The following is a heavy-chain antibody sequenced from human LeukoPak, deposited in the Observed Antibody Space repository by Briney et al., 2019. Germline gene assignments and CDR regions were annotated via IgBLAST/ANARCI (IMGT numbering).Heavy chain of an antibody. CDR1: GFTFSNVW. CDR3: TTRIITTSDF. V-gene: IGHV3-15*01. J-gene: IGHJ4*02. CDR2: IKKKIEGGTT. D-gene: IGHD3-3*01. Sequence: GGSLRLSCAASGFTFSNVWMNWVRQAPGKGLEWIGHIKKKIEGGTTEYAAPVKGRFTISRDDSKNTLYLQMNSLTTVDTAVYYCTTRIITTSDFWGQGTLVTVSS.